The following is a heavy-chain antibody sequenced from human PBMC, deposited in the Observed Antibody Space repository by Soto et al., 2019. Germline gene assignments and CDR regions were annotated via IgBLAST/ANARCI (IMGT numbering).Heavy chain of an antibody. V-gene: IGHV1-69*13. J-gene: IGHJ3*02. CDR3: ARDLPLSVVANDAFDI. D-gene: IGHD5-12*01. Sequence: SVKVSGKASGGTFSSYAISWLRQSAGQGLEWMGGIIPIFGTANYAQKFQGRVTITADESTSTAYMELSSLRSEDTAVYYCARDLPLSVVANDAFDIWGQGTMVTVSS. CDR2: IIPIFGTA. CDR1: GGTFSSYA.